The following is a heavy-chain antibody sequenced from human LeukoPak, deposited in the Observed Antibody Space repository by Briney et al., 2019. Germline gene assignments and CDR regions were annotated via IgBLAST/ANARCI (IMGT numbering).Heavy chain of an antibody. CDR3: ARGFRGDNFDY. CDR2: IYYSGST. CDR1: GGSISSSSYY. J-gene: IGHJ4*02. V-gene: IGHV4-39*07. Sequence: SETLSLTCTVSGGSISSSSYYWGWIRQPPGKGLEWIGSIYYSGSTYYNPSLKSRITMSVDTSKNQFSLKLSSVTAADTAMYYCARGFRGDNFDYWGQGTLVTVSS. D-gene: IGHD7-27*01.